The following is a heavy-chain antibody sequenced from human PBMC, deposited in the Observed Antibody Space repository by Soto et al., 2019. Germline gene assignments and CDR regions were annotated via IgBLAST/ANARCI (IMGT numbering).Heavy chain of an antibody. J-gene: IGHJ3*02. D-gene: IGHD1-26*01. CDR1: GGTFSSYT. CDR2: IIPILGIA. Sequence: QVPLVQSGAEVKKPGSSVKVSCKASGGTFSSYTISWVRQAPGQGLEWMGRIIPILGIANYAQKFQGRVTITADKSTSTAYMELSSLRSEDTAVYYCARGALPTDAFDIWGQGTMVTVSS. CDR3: ARGALPTDAFDI. V-gene: IGHV1-69*02.